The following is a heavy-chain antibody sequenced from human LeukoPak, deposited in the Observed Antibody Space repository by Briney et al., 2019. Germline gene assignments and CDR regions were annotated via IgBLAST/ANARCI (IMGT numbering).Heavy chain of an antibody. Sequence: SETLSLTCTVSGGSISSGGYYWSWIRQHPGKGLEWIGYIYYSGSTYYNPSLKSRVTISLDTSKNQFSLKLSSVAAADTAVYYCASYSRSWYWFDPWGQGTLVTVSS. J-gene: IGHJ5*02. CDR3: ASYSRSWYWFDP. D-gene: IGHD6-13*01. CDR2: IYYSGST. V-gene: IGHV4-31*03. CDR1: GGSISSGGYY.